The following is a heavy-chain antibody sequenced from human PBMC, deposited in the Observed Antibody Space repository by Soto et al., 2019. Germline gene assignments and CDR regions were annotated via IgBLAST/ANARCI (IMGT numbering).Heavy chain of an antibody. CDR2: TYYRSKWYN. V-gene: IGHV6-1*01. CDR3: ARDSYWRPSYYYYYMDV. D-gene: IGHD1-26*01. J-gene: IGHJ6*03. CDR1: GDSVPSNSAA. Sequence: PSQTLSLTCAISGDSVPSNSAAWNWIRQSPSRGLEWLGRTYYRSKWYNDYAVSVKSRITINPDTSKNQFSLQLNSVTPEDTAVYYCARDSYWRPSYYYYYMDVWGKGTTVTVSS.